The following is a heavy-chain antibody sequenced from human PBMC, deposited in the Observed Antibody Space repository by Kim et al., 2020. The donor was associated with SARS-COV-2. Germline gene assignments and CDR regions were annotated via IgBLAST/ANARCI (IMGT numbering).Heavy chain of an antibody. CDR1: GFTFDDYA. J-gene: IGHJ4*02. CDR2: ISWNSGSI. V-gene: IGHV3-9*01. CDR3: AKDRRYGGNGVDY. Sequence: GGSLRLSCAASGFTFDDYAMHWVRQAPGKGLEWVSGISWNSGSIGYADSVKGRFTISRDNAKNSLYLQMNSLRAEDTALYYCAKDRRYGGNGVDYWGQGTLVTVSS. D-gene: IGHD4-17*01.